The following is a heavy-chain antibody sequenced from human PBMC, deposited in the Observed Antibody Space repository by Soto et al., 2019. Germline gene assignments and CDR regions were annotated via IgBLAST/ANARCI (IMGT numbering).Heavy chain of an antibody. Sequence: SXRLSCTSSVFAFCDFSISWFRHAPGKGLEWVGVTRSKEYGGRIDIAASVKGRFSISRSDSKSIDYLQMNSLRDEDTALYYCTRKYYYEENGFDVWGQGTMV. J-gene: IGHJ3*01. CDR1: VFAFCDFS. CDR2: TRSKEYGGRI. V-gene: IGHV3-49*03. CDR3: TRKYYYEENGFDV. D-gene: IGHD3-22*01.